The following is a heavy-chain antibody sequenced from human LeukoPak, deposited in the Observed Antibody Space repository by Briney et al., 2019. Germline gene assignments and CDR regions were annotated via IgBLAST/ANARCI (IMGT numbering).Heavy chain of an antibody. V-gene: IGHV3-30*18. J-gene: IGHJ4*02. CDR2: ISYDGSNK. Sequence: GGSLRLSCAASGFTFSSYGMHWVRQAPGKGLEWVAVISYDGSNKYYADSVKGRFTISRDNSKNTLYLQMNSLRAEDTAVYYCAKSSVHPHSRERADSSSLIDYWGQGTLVTVSS. D-gene: IGHD6-13*01. CDR1: GFTFSSYG. CDR3: AKSSVHPHSRERADSSSLIDY.